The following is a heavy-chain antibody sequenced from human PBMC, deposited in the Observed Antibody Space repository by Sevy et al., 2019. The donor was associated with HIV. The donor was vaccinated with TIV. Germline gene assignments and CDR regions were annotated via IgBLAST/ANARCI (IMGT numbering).Heavy chain of an antibody. V-gene: IGHV3-7*01. CDR3: ARDTWSIGLDV. J-gene: IGHJ6*02. Sequence: GGSPRLSCAASGFPFSSHWMSWVRQAPGKGLEWVANINQDGSQKYYVDSVKGRFTISRDNAKKSLYLEMNSLRAEDTAVYYCARDTWSIGLDVWGQGTTVTVSS. CDR1: GFPFSSHW. D-gene: IGHD6-6*01. CDR2: INQDGSQK.